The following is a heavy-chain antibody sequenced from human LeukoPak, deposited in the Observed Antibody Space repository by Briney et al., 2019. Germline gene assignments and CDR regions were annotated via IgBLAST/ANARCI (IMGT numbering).Heavy chain of an antibody. D-gene: IGHD6-19*01. CDR3: TTTPGYSSGWDVDY. CDR1: GLIFRNAW. J-gene: IGHJ4*02. Sequence: GGSLRLSCAASGLIFRNAWMTWVRQAPGKGLEWVGRITSKTDGGTTDYAAPVKGRFTISRDDSKSTLYLQMNSLKTEDTAVYYCTTTPGYSSGWDVDYWGQGTLVTVSS. V-gene: IGHV3-15*01. CDR2: ITSKTDGGTT.